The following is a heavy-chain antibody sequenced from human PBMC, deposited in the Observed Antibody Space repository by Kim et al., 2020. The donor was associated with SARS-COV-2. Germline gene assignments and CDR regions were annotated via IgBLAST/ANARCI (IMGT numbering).Heavy chain of an antibody. V-gene: IGHV4-34*01. CDR3: ARGVPGY. CDR2: HSRNT. D-gene: IGHD1-1*01. J-gene: IGHJ4*02. Sequence: HSRNTNTNPTLTSRVTMSVDTSKKQFSLKLNSVTAADTAVYYCARGVPGYWGQGTLVTVSP.